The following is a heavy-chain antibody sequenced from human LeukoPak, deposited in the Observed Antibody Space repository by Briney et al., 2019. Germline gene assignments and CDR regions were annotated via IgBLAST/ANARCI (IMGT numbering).Heavy chain of an antibody. CDR1: GFTFSSYW. V-gene: IGHV3-74*01. CDR3: ARGAYRYCSGGSCYSYFDY. CDR2: INSDGSST. Sequence: SGGSLRLSCAASGFTFSSYWMHWVRQAPGKGPVWVSRINSDGSSTSHADSVKGRFTISRDNAKNTLYLQMNSLRAEDTAVYYCARGAYRYCSGGSCYSYFDYWGQGTLVTVSS. J-gene: IGHJ4*02. D-gene: IGHD2-15*01.